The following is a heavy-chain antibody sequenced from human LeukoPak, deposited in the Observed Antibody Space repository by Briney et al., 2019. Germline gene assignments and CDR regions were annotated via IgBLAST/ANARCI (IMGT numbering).Heavy chain of an antibody. CDR2: IKQVGSEK. CDR1: GFTFSSYW. D-gene: IGHD2-15*01. CDR3: AKDPAQLYYFDC. V-gene: IGHV3-7*03. J-gene: IGHJ4*02. Sequence: PGGSLRLSCAASGFTFSSYWMSWVRQAPGKGLEWVANIKQVGSEKYYVDSVKGRFTISRDNAKNSLYLQMNSLRAEDTAVYYCAKDPAQLYYFDCWGQGTLVTVSS.